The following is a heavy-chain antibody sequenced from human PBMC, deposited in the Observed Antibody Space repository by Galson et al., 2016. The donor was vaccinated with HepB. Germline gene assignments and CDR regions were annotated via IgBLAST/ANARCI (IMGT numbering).Heavy chain of an antibody. CDR2: LFYTGST. J-gene: IGHJ6*02. CDR3: ARQPNVVVTAYLYYYGMDV. Sequence: SETLSLTCRLSGGSIGRNTYYWGWIRQPPGKGLEWIGSLFYTGSTYYNPSLKSRVTISVDTSKNQFSLKLSSVTAADTAVYYCARQPNVVVTAYLYYYGMDVWGQGTTVTVSS. V-gene: IGHV4-39*01. CDR1: GGSIGRNTYY. D-gene: IGHD2-21*02.